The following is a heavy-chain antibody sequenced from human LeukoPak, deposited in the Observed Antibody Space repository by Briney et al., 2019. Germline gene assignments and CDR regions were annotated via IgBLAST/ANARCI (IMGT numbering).Heavy chain of an antibody. Sequence: ASVKVSCKASGYTFTMYYMNWVRQAPGQGPEWMGVINPNADTTTYAQKFQGRVTMTRDKSTSTVYMELSSLRSEDTGVYYCAREGYCSGSNCWNFQHWGQGTLVTVSS. J-gene: IGHJ1*01. CDR2: INPNADTT. CDR3: AREGYCSGSNCWNFQH. V-gene: IGHV1-46*01. D-gene: IGHD2-15*01. CDR1: GYTFTMYY.